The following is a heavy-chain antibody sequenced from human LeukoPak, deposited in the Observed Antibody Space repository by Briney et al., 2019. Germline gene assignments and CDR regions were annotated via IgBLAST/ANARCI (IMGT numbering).Heavy chain of an antibody. D-gene: IGHD6-6*01. CDR3: AREYSSSSGRRAFDI. Sequence: SETLSLTCTVSGGSISGYYWSWIRQPPGKGLEWVGYIYYSGSTNYNPSLRSRLTISIDTSENQFSLKLSSVTAADTAVYYCAREYSSSSGRRAFDIWGQGTMVTVSS. J-gene: IGHJ3*02. V-gene: IGHV4-59*08. CDR1: GGSISGYY. CDR2: IYYSGST.